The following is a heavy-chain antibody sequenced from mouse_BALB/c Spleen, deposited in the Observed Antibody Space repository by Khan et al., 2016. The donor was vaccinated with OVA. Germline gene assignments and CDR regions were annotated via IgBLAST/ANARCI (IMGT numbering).Heavy chain of an antibody. Sequence: EVQLQESGPGLVKPSQSLSLTCTVTGYSITSDYAWNWIRQFPGNKLEWMGYINYSGTTSKKPSLKSRISITRDTSKNQFFLQLNSVTTEDTATYYCVRRRAYWGQGTLVTVSA. CDR2: INYSGTT. CDR3: VRRRAY. V-gene: IGHV3-2*02. CDR1: GYSITSDYA. J-gene: IGHJ3*01.